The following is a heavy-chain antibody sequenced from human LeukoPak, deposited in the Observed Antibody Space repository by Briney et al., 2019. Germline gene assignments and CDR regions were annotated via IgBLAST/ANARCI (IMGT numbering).Heavy chain of an antibody. J-gene: IGHJ3*02. CDR3: AKGTMIVVFKGHAFDI. Sequence: GGSLRLSCAASGFTFSSYAMSWVRQAPGKGLEWVSAISGSGGSTYYADSVKGRFTISRDNSKNTLYLQMNSLRAEDTAVYYCAKGTMIVVFKGHAFDIWGQGTMVTVSS. D-gene: IGHD3-22*01. CDR2: ISGSGGST. CDR1: GFTFSSYA. V-gene: IGHV3-23*01.